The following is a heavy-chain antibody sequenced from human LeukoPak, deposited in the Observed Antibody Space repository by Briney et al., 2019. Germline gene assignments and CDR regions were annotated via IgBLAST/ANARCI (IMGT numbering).Heavy chain of an antibody. J-gene: IGHJ5*02. Sequence: ASETLSLTCTVSGDSIISGDSYWSWIRQPPGRGLEWIGFIFYSGTTYHNPSLKSRLTISVNTSENQFSLELRSVTAADTAVYYCVRDRVVSAAKGWFDPWGQGTLVTVSS. CDR1: GDSIISGDSY. CDR2: IFYSGTT. D-gene: IGHD2-15*01. V-gene: IGHV4-30-4*01. CDR3: VRDRVVSAAKGWFDP.